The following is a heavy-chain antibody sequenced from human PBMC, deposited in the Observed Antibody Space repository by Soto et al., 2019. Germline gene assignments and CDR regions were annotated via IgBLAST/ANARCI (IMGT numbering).Heavy chain of an antibody. D-gene: IGHD3-10*02. J-gene: IGHJ4*02. V-gene: IGHV3-23*01. CDR2: ISFSGDNT. Sequence: EVHLLESGGGLVQPGGSLRLSCAASGFTFSNHAMSWVRQAPGEGLEWVSGISFSGDNTYYADSVRGRFTVSRDNSKSTLYVKVNSLRDEEPAGYYGAKRFTLYVVNKLSPDAGYWGQGTLVSVSS. CDR3: AKRFTLYVVNKLSPDAGY. CDR1: GFTFSNHA.